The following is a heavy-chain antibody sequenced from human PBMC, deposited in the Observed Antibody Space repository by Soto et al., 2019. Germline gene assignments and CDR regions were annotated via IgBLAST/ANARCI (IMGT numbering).Heavy chain of an antibody. Sequence: GGSLRLCCAASGFTFSSYAMHWVRQAPGKGLEWVAVISYDGSNKYYADSVKGRFTISRDNSKNTLYLQMNSLRAEDTAVYYSAREFDIWGQGTMVTVSS. J-gene: IGHJ3*02. CDR1: GFTFSSYA. CDR2: ISYDGSNK. V-gene: IGHV3-30-3*01. CDR3: AREFDI.